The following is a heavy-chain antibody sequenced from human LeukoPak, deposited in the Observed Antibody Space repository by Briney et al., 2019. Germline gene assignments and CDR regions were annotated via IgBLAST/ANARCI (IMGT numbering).Heavy chain of an antibody. V-gene: IGHV3-7*01. J-gene: IGHJ1*01. CDR3: VRDPRSFHF. D-gene: IGHD3-16*02. CDR2: INQDGSDK. CDR1: GFTFGSHW. Sequence: GGSLRLSCAASGFTFGSHWMSWVRQAPGKGLEWVADINQDGSDKHYVDSVKGRFTISRDNAESPLYLQVNSLRAEDTAVYYCVRDPRSFHFWGQGTLVTVSS.